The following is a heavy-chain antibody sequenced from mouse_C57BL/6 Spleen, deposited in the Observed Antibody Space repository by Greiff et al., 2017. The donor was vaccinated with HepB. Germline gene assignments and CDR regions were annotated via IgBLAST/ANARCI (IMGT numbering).Heavy chain of an antibody. D-gene: IGHD4-1*01. Sequence: VQLQQSGPGLVKPSQSLSLTCSVTGYSITSGYYWNWIRQFPGNKLEWMGYISYDGSNNYNPSLKNRISITRDTSKNQFFLKLNSVTTEDTATYYCASEVLDWAWFAYWGQRTLVTVSA. V-gene: IGHV3-6*01. J-gene: IGHJ3*01. CDR1: GYSITSGYY. CDR2: ISYDGSN. CDR3: ASEVLDWAWFAY.